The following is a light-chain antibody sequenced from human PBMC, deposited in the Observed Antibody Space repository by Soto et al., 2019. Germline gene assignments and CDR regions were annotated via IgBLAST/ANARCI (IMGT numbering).Light chain of an antibody. J-gene: IGKJ4*01. CDR3: QQYNNGPT. CDR1: HRVSNN. Sequence: IVMTQSPATLYVSPGERATLSGRASHRVSNNLAWDPQKPGQPPRLLIYGASTRATGIQARFSGSGSGTEVTLTIRSLQSEDFAVYYCQQYNNGPTFGGGTKVEIK. CDR2: GAS. V-gene: IGKV3-15*01.